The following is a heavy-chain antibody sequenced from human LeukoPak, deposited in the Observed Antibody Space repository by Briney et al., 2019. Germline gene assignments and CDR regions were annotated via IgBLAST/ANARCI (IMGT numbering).Heavy chain of an antibody. D-gene: IGHD3-3*01. Sequence: ASVKVSCKASGYTFTSYDINWVRQATGQGLERMGWMNPNSGNTGYAQKFQGRVTMTRNTSISTAYMELSSLRSEDTAVYYCARHDFWSGYPLLYYYGMDVWGQGTTVTVSS. V-gene: IGHV1-8*01. CDR2: MNPNSGNT. J-gene: IGHJ6*02. CDR3: ARHDFWSGYPLLYYYGMDV. CDR1: GYTFTSYD.